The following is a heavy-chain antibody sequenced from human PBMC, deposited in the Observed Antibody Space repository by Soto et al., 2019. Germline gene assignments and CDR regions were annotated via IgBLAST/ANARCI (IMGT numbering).Heavy chain of an antibody. V-gene: IGHV4-34*01. CDR2: INHSGST. CDR1: GGSFSGYY. D-gene: IGHD2-2*01. Sequence: QVQLQQWGAGLLKPSETLSLTCAVYGGSFSGYYWSWIRQPPGKGLEWIGEINHSGSTNYNPSLKSRVTISVDTCKNQFSLKLSSVTAADTAVYYCARGVGYCSSTSCSHYYYYYGMDVWGQGTTVTVSS. CDR3: ARGVGYCSSTSCSHYYYYYGMDV. J-gene: IGHJ6*02.